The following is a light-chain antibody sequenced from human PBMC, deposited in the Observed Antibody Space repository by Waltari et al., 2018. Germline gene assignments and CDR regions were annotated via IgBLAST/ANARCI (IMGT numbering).Light chain of an antibody. CDR3: QQRSNWPPAT. J-gene: IGKJ3*01. CDR2: DAS. CDR1: QSVSSY. Sequence: EIGLTQSPATLSLSPGERATLPCRPSQSVSSYLAGYQQKPGQPPSLLLYDASNRATGIPARFSGSGSATDFTLTISSLEPEDVAVYYCQQRSNWPPATFGPGTKVDIK. V-gene: IGKV3-11*01.